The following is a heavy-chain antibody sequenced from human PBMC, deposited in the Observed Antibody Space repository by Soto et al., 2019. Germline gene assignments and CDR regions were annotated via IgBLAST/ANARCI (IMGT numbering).Heavy chain of an antibody. CDR3: ARGSGSYHDAFDI. CDR2: INHSGST. D-gene: IGHD1-26*01. CDR1: GGSFRGYY. J-gene: IGHJ3*02. V-gene: IGHV4-34*01. Sequence: SETLSLTCAGYGGSFRGYYWSWIRQPPGKGREWIGEINHSGSTNYNPSLKGRVTISVDKSKKQLSLKLSSVNAADTAVYYCARGSGSYHDAFDIWGQGTMVTVSS.